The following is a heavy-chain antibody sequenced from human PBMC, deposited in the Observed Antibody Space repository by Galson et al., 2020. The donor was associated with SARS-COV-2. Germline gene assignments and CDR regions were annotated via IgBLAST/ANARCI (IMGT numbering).Heavy chain of an antibody. CDR1: GLTYSDCD. V-gene: IGHV3-48*03. CDR2: MSRSGSHI. D-gene: IGHD4-17*01. J-gene: IGHJ6*02. CDR3: ARDIGDYAGYCGMDV. Sequence: GESLKISCAVSGLTYSDCDMNWVRQAPGKGLEWVAYMSRSGSHIYYADSVKGRFTISRDNAKNSLYLQMISLRAEDTALYYCARDIGDYAGYCGMDVWCQGTTVTVSS.